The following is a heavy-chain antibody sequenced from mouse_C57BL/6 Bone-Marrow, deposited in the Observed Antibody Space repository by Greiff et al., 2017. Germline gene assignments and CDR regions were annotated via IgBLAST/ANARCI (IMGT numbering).Heavy chain of an antibody. Sequence: VQLQQSGAELVRPGTSVKVSCKASGYAFTNYLIEWVKQRPGQGLEWIGVINPGSGGTNYNETFKGQATLSADKSSSTAYMQLSSLTSEDSAVYFCARGYYRAMDYWGQGTSVTVSS. D-gene: IGHD2-14*01. CDR2: INPGSGGT. J-gene: IGHJ4*01. CDR1: GYAFTNYL. V-gene: IGHV1-54*01. CDR3: ARGYYRAMDY.